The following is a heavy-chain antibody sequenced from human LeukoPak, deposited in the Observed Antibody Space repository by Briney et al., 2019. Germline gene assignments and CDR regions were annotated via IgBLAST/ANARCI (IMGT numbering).Heavy chain of an antibody. CDR3: ARKTDRLGAVGRDRYFDL. V-gene: IGHV3-48*03. CDR1: GFTFSSYE. D-gene: IGHD6-13*01. J-gene: IGHJ2*01. CDR2: ISSSGSTI. Sequence: PGGSLRLSCAASGFTFSSYEMNWVRQAPGKGLEWVSYISSSGSTIYYADSVRGRFTTSRDDAKNSLYLHMNSLRVEDTAIYYCARKTDRLGAVGRDRYFDLWGRGTLITVSS.